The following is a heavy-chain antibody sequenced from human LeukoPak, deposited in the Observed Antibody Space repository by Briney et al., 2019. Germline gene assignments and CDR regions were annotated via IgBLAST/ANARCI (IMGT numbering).Heavy chain of an antibody. V-gene: IGHV4-38-2*02. D-gene: IGHD3-10*01. Sequence: SETLSLTCADSDYSITSDYYWGWIRQPPGKGLEWIGSIYHSGSTYYNPSLKSRVTISVDTSKNQFSLKLTSVTAADTAVYYCAREGSTSGTNWFDPWGQGTLVTVSS. CDR1: DYSITSDYY. CDR3: AREGSTSGTNWFDP. J-gene: IGHJ5*02. CDR2: IYHSGST.